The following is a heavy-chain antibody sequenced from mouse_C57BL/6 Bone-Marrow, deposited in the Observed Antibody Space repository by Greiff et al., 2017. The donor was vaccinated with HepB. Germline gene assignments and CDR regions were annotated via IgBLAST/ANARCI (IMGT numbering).Heavy chain of an antibody. Sequence: EVQLQESGGDLVKPGGSLKLSCAASGFTFSSYGMSWVRQTPDKRLEWVATLSSGGSYTYYPDSVKGRFTISRDNAKNTLYLQMSSLKSEDTGMYYCATRQLRPAWFAYWGQGTLVTVSA. CDR2: LSSGGSYT. D-gene: IGHD3-2*02. V-gene: IGHV5-6*01. J-gene: IGHJ3*01. CDR3: ATRQLRPAWFAY. CDR1: GFTFSSYG.